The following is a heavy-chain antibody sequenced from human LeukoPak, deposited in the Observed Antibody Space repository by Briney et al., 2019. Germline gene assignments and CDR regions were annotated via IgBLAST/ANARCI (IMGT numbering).Heavy chain of an antibody. D-gene: IGHD5-18*01. CDR1: GGSISSYY. Sequence: SETLSLTCTVSGGSISSYYLSWIRQSPEKGLEWIGYIYDSGTTNYNPSLKSRVLVSVDTSKTQVSLKVKSVTAADTAVYYCARGRDTGYGYYGMDVWGQGTTVTVSS. V-gene: IGHV4-59*01. J-gene: IGHJ6*02. CDR3: ARGRDTGYGYYGMDV. CDR2: IYDSGTT.